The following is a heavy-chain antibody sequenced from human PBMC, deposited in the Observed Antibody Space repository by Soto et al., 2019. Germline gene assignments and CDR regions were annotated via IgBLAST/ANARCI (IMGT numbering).Heavy chain of an antibody. CDR1: GYTFTSYD. CDR2: MNPNSGNT. J-gene: IGHJ4*02. V-gene: IGHV1-8*01. D-gene: IGHD3-3*01. CDR3: ARGPDRTIFGVVTPDY. Sequence: ASVKVSCKASGYTFTSYDINLVRQATGQGLEWMGWMNPNSGNTGYAQKFQGRVTMTRNTSISTAYMELSSLRSEDTAVYYCARGPDRTIFGVVTPDYWGQGTLVTVSS.